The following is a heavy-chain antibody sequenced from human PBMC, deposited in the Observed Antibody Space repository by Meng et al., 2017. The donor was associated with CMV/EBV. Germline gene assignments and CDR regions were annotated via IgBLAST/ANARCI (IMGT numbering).Heavy chain of an antibody. J-gene: IGHJ6*01. CDR2: INQDGSEK. CDR3: ARIAARTYYGMDV. CDR1: GFTFSSYR. D-gene: IGHD6-6*01. Sequence: GGSLRLSCAASGFTFSSYRMSWVRQAPGKGLEWVANINQDGSEKYYVDSGKGRFTISRDNAKNSLYLQMNSLRAEDTAVYYCARIAARTYYGMDVWGQGTTVTVSS. V-gene: IGHV3-7*01.